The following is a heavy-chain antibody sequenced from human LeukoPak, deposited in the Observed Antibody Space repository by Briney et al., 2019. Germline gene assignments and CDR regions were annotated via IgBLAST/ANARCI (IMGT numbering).Heavy chain of an antibody. V-gene: IGHV3-48*03. Sequence: GGSLRLSCAASGFTFSSYEMNWVRQAPGKGLEWVSYISSSGSSIYYADSVKGRFTISRDNDKNSLYLQMNSLRAEDTAVYYCARDGEDYDSSGYYYYFDYWGQGTLVTVSS. J-gene: IGHJ4*02. D-gene: IGHD3-22*01. CDR2: ISSSGSSI. CDR3: ARDGEDYDSSGYYYYFDY. CDR1: GFTFSSYE.